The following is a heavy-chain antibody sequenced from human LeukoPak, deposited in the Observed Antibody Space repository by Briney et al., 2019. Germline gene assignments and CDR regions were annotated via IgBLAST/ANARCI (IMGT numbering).Heavy chain of an antibody. J-gene: IGHJ4*02. CDR1: GYPFSGSD. D-gene: IGHD6-19*01. CDR3: AKTTGGWPRFFDH. V-gene: IGHV3-30*18. CDR2: VSHEGSSK. Sequence: GGSLRLSCAASGYPFSGSDIHCVRQAPGKGLEWVAFVSHEGSSKFYAESVKGRFGISRDNSKGTTYLQMNGLRADDTAVYYCAKTTGGWPRFFDHWGQGTLVAVSS.